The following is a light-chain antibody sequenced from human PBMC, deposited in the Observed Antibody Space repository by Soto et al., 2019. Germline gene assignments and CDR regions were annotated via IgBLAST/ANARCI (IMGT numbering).Light chain of an antibody. CDR3: CSCAGSVTYV. CDR2: EDT. Sequence: QSALTPPASVSGSPGQSITISCTGTSSDVGSYNLVSWYQQYPGKAPKLIIYEDTRRPSGVSYRFSGSKSGNTASLTISGLQAEDEADYYCCSCAGSVTYVFGIGTKVTVL. V-gene: IGLV2-23*01. CDR1: SSDVGSYNL. J-gene: IGLJ1*01.